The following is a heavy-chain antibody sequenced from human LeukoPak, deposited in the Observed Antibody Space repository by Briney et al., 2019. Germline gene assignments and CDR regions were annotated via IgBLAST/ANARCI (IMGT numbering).Heavy chain of an antibody. D-gene: IGHD1-1*01. V-gene: IGHV1-46*01. Sequence: GASVKVSCKASGYTFTSYYMHLVRQAPGQGLEWMGIINPSGGSTSYAQKFQGGVTMTTGTSTSTVYMERSSLRSEDTAVYYCARKRRETEGYYYAMDEWGQGTTVTVSS. CDR3: ARKRRETEGYYYAMDE. CDR1: GYTFTSYY. J-gene: IGHJ6*02. CDR2: INPSGGST.